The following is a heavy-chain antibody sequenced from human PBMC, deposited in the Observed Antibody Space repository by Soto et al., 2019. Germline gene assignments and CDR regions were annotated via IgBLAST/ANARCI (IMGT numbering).Heavy chain of an antibody. J-gene: IGHJ4*02. V-gene: IGHV3-30*18. Sequence: QVQLVESGGGVVQPGRSLRLSCAASGLTFSAAGMHWVRQAPGKGLEWVAFIANDGRSESYADSVKGRFTISRDNSQNRLYLQMNGLRAEDTAVYYCAKDKGRTASDSWGQGTLVSVSS. CDR3: AKDKGRTASDS. CDR1: GLTFSAAG. CDR2: IANDGRSE.